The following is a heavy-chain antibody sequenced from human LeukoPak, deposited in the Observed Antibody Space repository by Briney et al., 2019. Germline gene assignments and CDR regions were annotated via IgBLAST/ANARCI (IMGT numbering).Heavy chain of an antibody. CDR2: ISDSGGST. J-gene: IGHJ4*03. CDR1: GFTFSVYA. V-gene: IGHV3-23*01. Sequence: GGSLRLSCATSGFTFSVYAMSWVRQAPGKGLEWVSTISDSGGSTYYADSVKGRFTISRGNSKNTLYLLMNELSAEDTAVYCCAKSHSLEYRGYFDCWGQGTLVTVSS. CDR3: AKSHSLEYRGYFDC. D-gene: IGHD2/OR15-2a*01.